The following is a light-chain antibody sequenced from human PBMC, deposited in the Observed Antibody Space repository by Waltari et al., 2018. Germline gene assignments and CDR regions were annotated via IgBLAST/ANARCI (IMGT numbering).Light chain of an antibody. Sequence: QSALTQPASVSGSPGQSITISCTGSNRDIGGYNFVAWHQQHPGKVPKLIIYEVTNGASGVSNRFSGSKSGNTASLTISGLQAEDEADYYCSSYANTNTLLFGGGTKLAVL. J-gene: IGLJ2*01. CDR2: EVT. CDR3: SSYANTNTLL. V-gene: IGLV2-14*01. CDR1: NRDIGGYNF.